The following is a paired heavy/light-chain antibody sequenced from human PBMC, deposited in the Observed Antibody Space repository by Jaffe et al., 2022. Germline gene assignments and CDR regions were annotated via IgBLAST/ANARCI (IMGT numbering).Heavy chain of an antibody. CDR1: GYTFSDYY. J-gene: IGHJ3*01. D-gene: IGHD4-17*01. V-gene: IGHV1-2*02. CDR2: INPNSGGA. CDR3: VRAGLTSMTSDAFHV. Sequence: QVQLVQSGAEVEKPGASVKVSCKASGYTFSDYYIHWLRQAPGQGLEWMGWINPNSGGANLAQKSQGRVTLTRDTSISTAYMELSGLGSDDTAIYYCVRAGLTSMTSDAFHVWGQGTMVTVS.
Light chain of an antibody. CDR1: QSVRSSY. V-gene: IGKV3-20*01. J-gene: IGKJ1*01. CDR3: QQYGNSPRT. CDR2: GAS. Sequence: ETVLTQSPGTLSLSPGERATLSCRASQSVRSSYLAWYQQKPGQAPRLLIYGASSRATGIPDRFSGSGSGTDFTLTISRLEPEDFAVYFCQQYGNSPRTFGQGTKVEIK.